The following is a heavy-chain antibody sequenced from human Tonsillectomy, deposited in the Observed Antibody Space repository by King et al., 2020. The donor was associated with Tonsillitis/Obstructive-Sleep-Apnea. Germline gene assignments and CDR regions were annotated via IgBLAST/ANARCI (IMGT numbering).Heavy chain of an antibody. CDR2: IIPIFDTA. D-gene: IGHD2-2*01. Sequence: QLVQSGAEVKKPGSSVKVSCKASGGTFSSDAITWVRQAPGQGLEWMGGIIPIFDTANYAQKFQGRVTITADESTSTAYMELSSLRSEDTAVDYCARGAKGYCSSTSCYQPLDYWGQGTLVIVSS. J-gene: IGHJ4*02. CDR3: ARGAKGYCSSTSCYQPLDY. CDR1: GGTFSSDA. V-gene: IGHV1-69*12.